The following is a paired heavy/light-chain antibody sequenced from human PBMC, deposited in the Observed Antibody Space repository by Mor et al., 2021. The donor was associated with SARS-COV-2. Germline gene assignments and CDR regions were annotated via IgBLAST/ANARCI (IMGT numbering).Heavy chain of an antibody. CDR1: GGSFSGYY. D-gene: IGHD2-2*01. V-gene: IGHV4-34*01. Sequence: QVQLQQWGAGLLKPSETLSLTCAVYGGSFSGYYWSWIRQPPGKGLEWIGEINHSGSTNYNPSLKSRVTISVDTSKNQFSLKLSSVTAADTAVYYCARFAFGIVVVPAATRYYGMDVWGQGTTVTVSS. J-gene: IGHJ6*02. CDR2: INHSGST. CDR3: ARFAFGIVVVPAATRYYGMDV.
Light chain of an antibody. V-gene: IGKV3-20*01. CDR2: GAS. CDR3: QHRRL. J-gene: IGKJ3*01. CDR1: QSVSSSY. Sequence: EIVLTQSPGTLSLSPGERATLSCRASQSVSSSYLAWYQQKPGQAPRLLIYGASSRATGIPDRFSGSGSGTDFTLTISRLEPEDFAVYYCQHRRLFGPGTKVDIK.